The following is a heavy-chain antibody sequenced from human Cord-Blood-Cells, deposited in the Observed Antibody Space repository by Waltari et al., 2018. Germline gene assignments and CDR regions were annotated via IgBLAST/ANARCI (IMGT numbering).Heavy chain of an antibody. D-gene: IGHD1-26*01. Sequence: EVQLVQSGAEMNKPGESLKISCKGSGYSFTSYWTGGVRQTPGEGLQGMGFIYPGDYYTRYSPSVQGQVTISADKSNSTAYLQWSSLKASDTAMYYCARVPSGSPGYYYYGMDVWGQGTTVTVSS. CDR3: ARVPSGSPGYYYYGMDV. J-gene: IGHJ6*02. CDR2: IYPGDYYT. V-gene: IGHV5-51*01. CDR1: GYSFTSYW.